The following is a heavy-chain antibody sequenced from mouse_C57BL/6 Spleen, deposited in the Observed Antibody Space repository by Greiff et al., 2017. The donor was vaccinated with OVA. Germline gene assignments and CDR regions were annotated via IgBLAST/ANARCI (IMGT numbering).Heavy chain of an antibody. CDR3: ARQGLTGSSWYFDV. V-gene: IGHV5-6*01. D-gene: IGHD1-1*01. CDR2: FSSGGSYT. CDR1: GFTFSSYG. Sequence: EVHLVESGGDLVKPGGSLKLSCAASGFTFSSYGMSWVRQTPDKRLEWVATFSSGGSYTYYPDSVKGRFTIARDNAKNTLYLQMSSLKSEDTAMYYGARQGLTGSSWYFDVWGTGTTVTVSS. J-gene: IGHJ1*03.